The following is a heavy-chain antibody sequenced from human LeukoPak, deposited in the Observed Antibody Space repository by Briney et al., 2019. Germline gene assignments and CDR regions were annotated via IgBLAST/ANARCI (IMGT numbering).Heavy chain of an antibody. CDR2: ISAYNGNT. CDR3: ARERFVYYGSGSYDPFDY. D-gene: IGHD3-10*01. J-gene: IGHJ4*02. CDR1: GYTFTSCG. Sequence: ASVKVSCKASGYTFTSCGISWVRQAPGQGLEWMGWISAYNGNTNYAQKLQGRVTMTTDTSTGTAYMELRSLRSDDTAVYYCARERFVYYGSGSYDPFDYWGQGTLVTVSS. V-gene: IGHV1-18*01.